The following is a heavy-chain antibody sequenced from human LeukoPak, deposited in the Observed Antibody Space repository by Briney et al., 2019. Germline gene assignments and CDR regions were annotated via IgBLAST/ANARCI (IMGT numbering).Heavy chain of an antibody. Sequence: SVKVSRKASGGTFNSYAISWVRQAPGQGLEWMGGIIPFFGTADYAQKFQGRVTITADESTSTAYMELSGLRSEDTAIYYCARSPFRKPYYYYMDVWGKGTTVTISS. CDR3: ARSPFRKPYYYYMDV. CDR1: GGTFNSYA. D-gene: IGHD2-21*01. V-gene: IGHV1-69*13. CDR2: IIPFFGTA. J-gene: IGHJ6*03.